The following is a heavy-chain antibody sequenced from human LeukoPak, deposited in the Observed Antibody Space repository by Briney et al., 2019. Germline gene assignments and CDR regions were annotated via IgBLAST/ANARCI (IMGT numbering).Heavy chain of an antibody. J-gene: IGHJ4*02. V-gene: IGHV3-7*03. CDR2: IKQDGSEK. CDR3: ARDSSSWYVEKRYTNFDY. CDR1: GFTISSYW. D-gene: IGHD6-13*01. Sequence: GGSLRLSCAASGFTISSYWMNWVRQAPGKGLEWVANIKQDGSEKKYVDSVKGRFTISRDNAKNSLYLQMNSLRAEDTAVYYCARDSSSWYVEKRYTNFDYWGQGTLVTVSS.